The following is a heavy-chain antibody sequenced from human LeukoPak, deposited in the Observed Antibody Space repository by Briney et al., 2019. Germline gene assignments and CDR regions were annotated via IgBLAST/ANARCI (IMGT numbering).Heavy chain of an antibody. CDR3: ARGLGSSWYGD. Sequence: PSETLSLTCTVSGGSISSGDYYWTWIRQPPGKGLEWIEYIYYSGSTYCNPSLKSPLILSVHTSKNQFSLKLSSVTDADTAVYYSARGLGSSWYGDWGQGTLVTVSS. CDR1: GGSISSGDYY. CDR2: IYYSGST. V-gene: IGHV4-30-4*01. J-gene: IGHJ4*02. D-gene: IGHD6-13*01.